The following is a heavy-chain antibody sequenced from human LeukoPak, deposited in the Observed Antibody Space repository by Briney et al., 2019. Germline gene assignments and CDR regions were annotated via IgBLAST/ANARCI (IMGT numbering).Heavy chain of an antibody. V-gene: IGHV3-23*01. J-gene: IGHJ4*02. Sequence: PGGSLRLSCATSGFTFSNYAMSWARQAPGKGLEWVSGISGSAGSTYYADSVKGRFTISRDNSKNTLYLQMNSLRVEDTAVYYCSRGRYCSSTTCYIDYWGQGTLVTVAS. D-gene: IGHD2-2*02. CDR3: SRGRYCSSTTCYIDY. CDR2: ISGSAGST. CDR1: GFTFSNYA.